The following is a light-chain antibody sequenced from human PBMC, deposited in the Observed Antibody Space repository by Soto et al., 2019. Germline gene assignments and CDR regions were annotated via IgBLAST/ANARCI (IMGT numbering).Light chain of an antibody. J-gene: IGKJ1*01. CDR3: QQCTNWPRT. CDR2: GAS. Sequence: EIVMTQSPVTLSVSPGERATLACRASQSVSSNLAWYQQKPGQAPRLLIYGASTRATGIPDRFSGSGSGTEFTLTISSLQSEGSAVYDGQQCTNWPRTFGQGTKVEIK. V-gene: IGKV3-15*01. CDR1: QSVSSN.